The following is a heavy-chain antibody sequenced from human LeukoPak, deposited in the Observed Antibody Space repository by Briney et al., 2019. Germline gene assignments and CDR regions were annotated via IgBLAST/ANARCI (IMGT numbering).Heavy chain of an antibody. CDR2: ISWNSGSI. D-gene: IGHD3-22*01. V-gene: IGHV3-9*01. J-gene: IGHJ4*02. CDR1: GFTFDDYA. Sequence: GGSLRLSCAASGFTFDDYAMHWVRQAPGKGLGWVSGISWNSGSIGYADSVKGRFTISRDNAKNSLYLQMNSLRAEDTALYYCAKDTSFYYDSSGSTGGGYFDYWGQGTLVTVSS. CDR3: AKDTSFYYDSSGSTGGGYFDY.